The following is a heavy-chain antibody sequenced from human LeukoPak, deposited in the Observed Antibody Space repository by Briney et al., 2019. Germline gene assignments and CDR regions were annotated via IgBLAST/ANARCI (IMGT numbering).Heavy chain of an antibody. CDR1: GFTFSSYW. D-gene: IGHD6-19*01. J-gene: IGHJ4*02. V-gene: IGHV3-74*01. CDR2: INSDGSST. CDR3: ARESLLLRDLYSSGWYEDY. Sequence: GGSLRLSCAASGFTFSSYWMHWVRQAPGKGLVWVSRINSDGSSTSYADSVKGRFTISRDNAKNTLYLQMNSLRAEDTAVYYCARESLLLRDLYSSGWYEDYWGQGTPVTVSS.